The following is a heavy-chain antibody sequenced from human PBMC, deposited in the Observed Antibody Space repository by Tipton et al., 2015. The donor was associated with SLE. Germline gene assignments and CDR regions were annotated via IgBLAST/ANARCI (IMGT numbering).Heavy chain of an antibody. CDR3: ARDLSYCSSTSCYSAGSEYFQH. CDR1: GYTFPGYD. CDR2: MNPDNGNT. D-gene: IGHD2-2*02. Sequence: QVQLVQAGPEVKKPGASVKVSCKASGYTFPGYDINWVRQAPGQGLEWMGWMNPDNGNTGYAQKLQGRVTMTTDTSTSTAYMELRSLRSDDTAVYYCARDLSYCSSTSCYSAGSEYFQHWGQGTLATVSS. J-gene: IGHJ1*01. V-gene: IGHV1-8*01.